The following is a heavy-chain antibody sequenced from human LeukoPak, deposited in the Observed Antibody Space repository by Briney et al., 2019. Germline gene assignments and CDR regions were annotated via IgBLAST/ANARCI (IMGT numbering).Heavy chain of an antibody. J-gene: IGHJ4*02. D-gene: IGHD6-25*01. CDR1: GGSFSGYY. CDR3: ARGRLARLGY. Sequence: PSETLPLTCTVYGGSFSGYYWSWIRQPPGKGLEWIGEINHSGSTNYNPSLKSRVTISVDTSKNQFSLKLSSVTAADTAVYYCARGRLARLGYWGQGTLVTVSS. V-gene: IGHV4-34*01. CDR2: INHSGST.